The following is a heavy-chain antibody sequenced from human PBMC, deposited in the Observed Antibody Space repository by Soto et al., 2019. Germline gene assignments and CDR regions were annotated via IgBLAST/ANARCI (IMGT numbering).Heavy chain of an antibody. Sequence: HGESLKISCKDSAYSFTSYWISWVRQLPGKGLEWMGKIDPSDSYTSYNPSFQDHVTISVDKSVSTAYLQWSRLKASDTAIYYCASGSRDCSGGSCYSHWGQGTLVTVSS. CDR3: ASGSRDCSGGSCYSH. CDR1: AYSFTSYW. D-gene: IGHD2-15*01. J-gene: IGHJ4*02. V-gene: IGHV5-10-1*01. CDR2: IDPSDSYT.